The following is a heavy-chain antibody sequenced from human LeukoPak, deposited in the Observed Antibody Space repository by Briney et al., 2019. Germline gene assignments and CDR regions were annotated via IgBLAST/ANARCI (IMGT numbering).Heavy chain of an antibody. J-gene: IGHJ6*02. D-gene: IGHD3-22*01. CDR3: ARRNYYGSSGYYLRNGMDV. CDR1: GYSFTSYW. Sequence: GESLKISCKGSGYSFTSYWIAWVRQMPGKGLEWMGIIYPGDSDTRYSPSFQGQVTISADKSISTAYLQWSSLKASDTAMYYCARRNYYGSSGYYLRNGMDVWGQGTTVTVSS. CDR2: IYPGDSDT. V-gene: IGHV5-51*01.